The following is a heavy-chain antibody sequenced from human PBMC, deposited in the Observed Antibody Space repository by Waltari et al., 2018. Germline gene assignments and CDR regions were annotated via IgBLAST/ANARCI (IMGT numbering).Heavy chain of an antibody. D-gene: IGHD2-2*01. CDR3: ARTGTGYCSSTSCYRRYYMDV. J-gene: IGHJ6*03. V-gene: IGHV4-34*01. CDR1: GGSFSGYY. Sequence: QVQLQQWGAGLLKPSETLSLTCAVYGGSFSGYYWSWIRQPPGKGREWIGEINHSGSTNYNPSLKSRVTISVDTSKNQFSLKLSSVTAADTAVYYCARTGTGYCSSTSCYRRYYMDVWGKGTTVTISS. CDR2: INHSGST.